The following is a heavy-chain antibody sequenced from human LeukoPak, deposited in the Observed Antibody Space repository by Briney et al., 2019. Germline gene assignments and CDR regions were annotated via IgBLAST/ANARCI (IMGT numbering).Heavy chain of an antibody. Sequence: GGSLRLSCAASGFTFDDYGMNWVRQAPGKGLEWVSGINWSGGSTDYADSVKGRFTISRDNAKNSLYLQMNSLRAEDTALYHCARVGCSGGSCYFWTYYYYMDVWGKGTTVTISS. CDR3: ARVGCSGGSCYFWTYYYYMDV. CDR2: INWSGGST. CDR1: GFTFDDYG. D-gene: IGHD2-15*01. V-gene: IGHV3-20*01. J-gene: IGHJ6*03.